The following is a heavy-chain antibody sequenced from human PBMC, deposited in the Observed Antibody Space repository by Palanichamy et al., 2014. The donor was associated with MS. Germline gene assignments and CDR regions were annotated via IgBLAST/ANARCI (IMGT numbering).Heavy chain of an antibody. D-gene: IGHD3-3*01. CDR1: GFTFSSYE. CDR2: ISSSGSTI. J-gene: IGHJ3*02. Sequence: EVQLVESGGGLVQPGGSLRLSCAASGFTFSSYEMNWVRQAPGKGLEWVSYISSSGSTIYYADSVKGRFTISRDNAKNSLYLQMNSLRAEDTAVYYCARENGDYYDFWSGSRGFAFDIWGQGTMVTVSS. V-gene: IGHV3-48*03. CDR3: ARENGDYYDFWSGSRGFAFDI.